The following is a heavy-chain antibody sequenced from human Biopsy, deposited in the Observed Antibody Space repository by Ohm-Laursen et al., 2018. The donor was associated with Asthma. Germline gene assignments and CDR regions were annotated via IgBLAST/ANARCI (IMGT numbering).Heavy chain of an antibody. Sequence: AASVKVSCKSLGGTFNTYVIGWVRQAPGQGLEWMGGINSVFGTTTYPQKFQDRVTITADDSTSTVYMELSSLRPEDTAVYYCARKAGSCISRTCYSLDFWGQGTLVTVSS. J-gene: IGHJ4*02. CDR2: INSVFGTT. V-gene: IGHV1-69*13. CDR1: GGTFNTYV. D-gene: IGHD2-2*01. CDR3: ARKAGSCISRTCYSLDF.